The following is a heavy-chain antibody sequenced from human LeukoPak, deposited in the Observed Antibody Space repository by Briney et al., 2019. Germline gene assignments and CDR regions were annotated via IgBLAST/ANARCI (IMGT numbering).Heavy chain of an antibody. Sequence: PGRSLRLSCAASGFTFDDYAMHWVRQAPGKGLEWVSGISWNSGSIGYADSVKGRFTISRDNAKNSLYLQMNSLRAEDTAVYYCAKDSSGTWFGGDSQWGQGTLVTVSS. J-gene: IGHJ4*02. CDR1: GFTFDDYA. V-gene: IGHV3-9*01. CDR2: ISWNSGSI. D-gene: IGHD3-10*01. CDR3: AKDSSGTWFGGDSQ.